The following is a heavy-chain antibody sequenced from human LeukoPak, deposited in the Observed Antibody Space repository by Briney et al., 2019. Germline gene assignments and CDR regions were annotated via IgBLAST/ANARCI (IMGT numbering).Heavy chain of an antibody. V-gene: IGHV4-38-2*02. CDR3: ARLRYGGNSYFDY. D-gene: IGHD4-23*01. Sequence: SETLFLTCTISGYSISSGYYWGWLRQPPGKGLEWIGSIYHSGSTYYNPSLKSRVTISVDTSKNQFSLKLSSVTAADTAVYYCARLRYGGNSYFDYWGQGTLVTVSS. CDR2: IYHSGST. J-gene: IGHJ4*02. CDR1: GYSISSGYY.